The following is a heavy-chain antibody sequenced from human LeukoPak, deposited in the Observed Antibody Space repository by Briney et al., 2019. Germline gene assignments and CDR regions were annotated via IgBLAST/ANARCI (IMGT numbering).Heavy chain of an antibody. CDR1: GFTFDDYA. J-gene: IGHJ4*02. CDR3: AKDISPRSYSSSCPDY. V-gene: IGHV3-43*02. D-gene: IGHD6-13*01. Sequence: PGGSLRLSCAASGFTFDDYAMHWVRQAPGKGLEWVSLISGDGGSTYYADSVKGRFTISRDNSKNSLYLQVNSLRTEDTALYYCAKDISPRSYSSSCPDYWGQGTLVTVSS. CDR2: ISGDGGST.